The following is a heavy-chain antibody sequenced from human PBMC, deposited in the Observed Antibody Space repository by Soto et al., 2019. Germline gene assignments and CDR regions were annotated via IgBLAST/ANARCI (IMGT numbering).Heavy chain of an antibody. J-gene: IGHJ6*02. Sequence: SETLSLTCTVSGGSISSGGYYWSWIRQHPGKGLEWIGYIYYSGSTYYNPSLKSRVTISVDTSKNQFSLKLSSVTAADTAVYYCAREGVVVAATPHYYYGMDVWGQGTTVTVSS. V-gene: IGHV4-31*03. CDR2: IYYSGST. CDR3: AREGVVVAATPHYYYGMDV. CDR1: GGSISSGGYY. D-gene: IGHD2-15*01.